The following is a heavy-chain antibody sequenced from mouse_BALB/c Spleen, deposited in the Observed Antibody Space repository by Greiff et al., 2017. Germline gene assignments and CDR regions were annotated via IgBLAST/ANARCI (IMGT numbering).Heavy chain of an antibody. V-gene: IGHV5-6-5*01. CDR2: ISSGGST. CDR3: ARGSITAFDY. CDR1: GFTFSSYA. D-gene: IGHD1-1*01. Sequence: VESGGGLVKPGGSLKLSCAASGFTFSSYAMSWVRQTPEKRLEWVASISSGGSTYYPDSVKGRFTISRDNARNILYLQMSSLRSEDTAMYYCARGSITAFDYWGQGTTLTVSS. J-gene: IGHJ2*01.